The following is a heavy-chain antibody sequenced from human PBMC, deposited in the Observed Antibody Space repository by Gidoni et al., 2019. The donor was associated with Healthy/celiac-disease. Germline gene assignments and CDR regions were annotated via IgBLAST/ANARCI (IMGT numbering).Heavy chain of an antibody. J-gene: IGHJ4*02. V-gene: IGHV1-3*01. CDR3: ASSPPYYYGVSEYYFDY. CDR1: GYTFTSSA. Sequence: QAQLVQSGAEVKKPGAQVKVSCKASGYTFTSSAMHWVRQAPGQRLEWMGWINAGNGNTKYSQKFQGRVTITRDTSASTAYMELSSLRSEDTAVYDCASSPPYYYGVSEYYFDYWGQGTLVTVSS. CDR2: INAGNGNT. D-gene: IGHD3-10*01.